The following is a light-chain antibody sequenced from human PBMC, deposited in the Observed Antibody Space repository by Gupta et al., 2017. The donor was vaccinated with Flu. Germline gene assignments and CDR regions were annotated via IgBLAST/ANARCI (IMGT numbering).Light chain of an antibody. V-gene: IGKV3-11*01. CDR1: KSVSSL. J-gene: IGKJ5*01. Sequence: EIVLTQSPATLSLSPGERATLSCGASKSVSSLLAWYQQKPGQAPRLLIYAASNRATGIPARFSGSGSGTDFTLTISSLEPEDFAVYYCQQRSNWPITFGQGTRLEIK. CDR3: QQRSNWPIT. CDR2: AAS.